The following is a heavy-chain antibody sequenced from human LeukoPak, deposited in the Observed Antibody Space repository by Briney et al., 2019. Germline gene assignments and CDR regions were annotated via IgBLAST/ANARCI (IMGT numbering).Heavy chain of an antibody. CDR3: NSPFSGIAVAGTGFDY. J-gene: IGHJ4*02. V-gene: IGHV3-49*03. CDR2: SRSKAYGGTT. CDR1: GFTFGDYA. D-gene: IGHD6-19*01. Sequence: PGGSLRLSCTASGFTFGDYAMSWFRQAPGKGLVWVGFSRSKAYGGTTEYAAPVKGRFTISRDDSKSIAYLQMNSLKTEDTAVYYYNSPFSGIAVAGTGFDYWGQGTLVTVSS.